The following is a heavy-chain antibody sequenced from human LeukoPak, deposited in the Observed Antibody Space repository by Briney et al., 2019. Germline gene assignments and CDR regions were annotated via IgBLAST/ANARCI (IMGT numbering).Heavy chain of an antibody. CDR1: GYTFTGYY. V-gene: IGHV1-2*02. CDR2: INPNSGGT. D-gene: IGHD2-2*01. Sequence: AASVKVSCKASGYTFTGYYMHWVRQAPGQGLEWMGWINPNSGGTNYAQKFQGRVTMTRDTSISTAYMELSRLRSDDTAVYYCARGQGGIVVVPAALFDYWGQGTLVTVSS. J-gene: IGHJ4*02. CDR3: ARGQGGIVVVPAALFDY.